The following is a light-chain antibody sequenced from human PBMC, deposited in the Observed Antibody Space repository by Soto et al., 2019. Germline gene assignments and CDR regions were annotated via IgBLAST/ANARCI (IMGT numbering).Light chain of an antibody. CDR1: RSDIGTYNY. V-gene: IGLV2-14*03. Sequence: QSALTQPASMSGSPGQSITISCTGTRSDIGTYNYLSWYQQHPGKAPRLVISDVSNWPSGVSNRFSGSKSGNTASLTITGLQSEDEADYYCMSYTTTSSFVFGSGTKLTVL. CDR2: DVS. J-gene: IGLJ1*01. CDR3: MSYTTTSSFV.